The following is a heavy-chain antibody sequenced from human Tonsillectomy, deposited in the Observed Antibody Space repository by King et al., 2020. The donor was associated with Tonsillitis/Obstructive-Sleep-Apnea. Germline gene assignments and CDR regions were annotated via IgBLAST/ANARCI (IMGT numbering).Heavy chain of an antibody. CDR3: ARGMGTPGDY. CDR1: GGSFSGYY. CDR2: INHSGST. J-gene: IGHJ4*02. Sequence: VQLQQWGAGLLKPSETLSLTCAVYGGSFSGYYWSWIRQPPGKGLEWIGEINHSGSTNYNPSLKSRVTISVDTSKNQFSLNLSSVTAEDTAVYYCARGMGTPGDYWGQGALVTVSS. V-gene: IGHV4-34*01. D-gene: IGHD1-1*01.